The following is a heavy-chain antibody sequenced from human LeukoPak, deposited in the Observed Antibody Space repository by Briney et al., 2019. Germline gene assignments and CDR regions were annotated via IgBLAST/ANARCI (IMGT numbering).Heavy chain of an antibody. CDR1: GFIFSNFG. CDR3: AREVGSFDY. Sequence: GGSLRLSCAASGFIFSNFGMSWVRQAPGKGLEWVSVISSSGDSTYYADSVKGRFTVSRDNSKNTVYLQMNSLRAEDTAVYYCAREVGSFDYWGQGTLVTVSS. D-gene: IGHD1-26*01. V-gene: IGHV3-23*01. J-gene: IGHJ4*02. CDR2: ISSSGDST.